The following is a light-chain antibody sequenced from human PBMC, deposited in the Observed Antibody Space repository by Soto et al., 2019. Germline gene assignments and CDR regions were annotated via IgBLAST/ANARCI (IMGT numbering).Light chain of an antibody. CDR1: SGSIASNY. CDR3: QSYDSSNVV. J-gene: IGLJ2*01. V-gene: IGLV6-57*04. CDR2: EDN. Sequence: FMLTQPHSVSESPGKTVTISCTRSSGSIASNYVQWYQQRPGSAPTPVIYEDNQRPSGVPDRFSGSIDSSSNSASLTISGLKTEDEADYYCQSYDSSNVVFGGGTKVTVL.